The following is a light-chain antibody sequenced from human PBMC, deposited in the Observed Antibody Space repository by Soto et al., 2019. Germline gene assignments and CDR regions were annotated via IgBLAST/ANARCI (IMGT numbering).Light chain of an antibody. CDR1: SSNLGAGYD. J-gene: IGLJ1*01. CDR3: QSYDNNLGVFYV. V-gene: IGLV1-40*01. CDR2: GNR. Sequence: SVLTQPPSVSGAPGQRVTISCTGSSSNLGAGYDVHWYQLLPGTAPKLLIYGNRNRPSGVPDRFSGSKSGTSASLAITGLQAEDEADYYCQSYDNNLGVFYVFGTGTKVTVL.